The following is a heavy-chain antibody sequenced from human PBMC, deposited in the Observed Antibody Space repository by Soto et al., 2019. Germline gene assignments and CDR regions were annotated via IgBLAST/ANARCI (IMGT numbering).Heavy chain of an antibody. CDR1: GGSISSDDFY. Sequence: QVQLQESGPGLVKPSQTLSLICRVSGGSISSDDFYWRWIRQSPGGGLEWIGFVFYSGNTYYNASLNGRASPSVAPSRSQSSLNLSSVPAAATAMYYCVREATTISPNGYLMAAGRFDYWGQGALVTVPS. CDR3: VREATTISPNGYLMAAGRFDY. D-gene: IGHD3-3*01. J-gene: IGHJ4*02. V-gene: IGHV4-30-4*01. CDR2: VFYSGNT.